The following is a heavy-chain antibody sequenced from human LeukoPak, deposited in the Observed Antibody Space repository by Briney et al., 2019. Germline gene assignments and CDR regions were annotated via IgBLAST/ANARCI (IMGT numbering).Heavy chain of an antibody. D-gene: IGHD2-15*01. CDR2: IYYSGST. Sequence: PSETLSLTCTVSGGSISSYYWSWIRQPPGKGLEWIGYIYYSGSTNYNPSLKSRVIISVDTSKNQFSLKLGSVTAADTAVYYCARALGLGVAAPNWYFDLWGRGTLVTVSS. CDR1: GGSISSYY. CDR3: ARALGLGVAAPNWYFDL. J-gene: IGHJ2*01. V-gene: IGHV4-59*01.